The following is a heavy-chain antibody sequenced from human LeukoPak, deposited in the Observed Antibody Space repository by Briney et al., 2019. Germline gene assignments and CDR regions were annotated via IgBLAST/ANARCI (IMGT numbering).Heavy chain of an antibody. Sequence: SVKVSCKASGGTFSSYAISWVRQAPGQGLEWMGGIIPIFGRANYAQKFQGRVTITTDESTSTAYMELSSLRSEDTAVYYCASRSTGYSSGWYDGDAFDIWGQGTMVTVSS. CDR2: IIPIFGRA. V-gene: IGHV1-69*05. CDR1: GGTFSSYA. D-gene: IGHD6-19*01. CDR3: ASRSTGYSSGWYDGDAFDI. J-gene: IGHJ3*02.